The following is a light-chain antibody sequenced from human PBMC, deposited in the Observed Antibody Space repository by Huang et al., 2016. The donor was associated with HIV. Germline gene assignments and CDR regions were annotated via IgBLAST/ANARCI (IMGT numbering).Light chain of an antibody. J-gene: IGKJ3*01. V-gene: IGKV3-11*01. CDR3: QQRSNWPVT. CDR1: QSVSSY. Sequence: EIVLTQSPATLSLSPGERATLSCRVSQSVSSYLAWYQQKPGQAPRLLMYDASNRASGIPARFSGSGSGTDFTLTISSLEPEDFAVYYCQQRSNWPVTFGPGTKVDIK. CDR2: DAS.